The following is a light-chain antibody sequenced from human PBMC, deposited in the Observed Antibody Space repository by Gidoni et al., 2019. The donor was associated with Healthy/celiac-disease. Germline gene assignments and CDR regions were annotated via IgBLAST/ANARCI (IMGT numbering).Light chain of an antibody. Sequence: DIQITPSPSSLSASVGDRVTITCQASQDISNYLNWYQQKPGKAPKLLIYDASNLETGVPSRFSGSGSGTDFTFTISSLQPEDIATYYCQQYDNLPRITFGPGTKVDIK. CDR1: QDISNY. J-gene: IGKJ3*01. CDR2: DAS. CDR3: QQYDNLPRIT. V-gene: IGKV1-33*01.